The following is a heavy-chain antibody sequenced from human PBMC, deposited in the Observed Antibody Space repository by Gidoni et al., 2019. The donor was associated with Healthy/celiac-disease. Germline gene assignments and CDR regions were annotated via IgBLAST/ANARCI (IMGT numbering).Heavy chain of an antibody. CDR3: AKDQSHVGEYFQH. J-gene: IGHJ1*01. V-gene: IGHV3-9*01. CDR2: ISWNSGSI. D-gene: IGHD1-26*01. Sequence: EVQLVESGGGLVQPGRSLRLSCAASGFTFDDYAMHWVLQAPGKGLEWVSGISWNSGSIGYADSVKGRFTISRDNAKNALYLQMNSLRAEDTALYYCAKDQSHVGEYFQHWGQGTLVTVSS. CDR1: GFTFDDYA.